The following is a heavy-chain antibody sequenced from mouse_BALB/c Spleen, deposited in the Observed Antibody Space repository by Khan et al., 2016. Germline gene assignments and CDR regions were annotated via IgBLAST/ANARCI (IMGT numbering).Heavy chain of an antibody. CDR2: IRNKANGYTT. D-gene: IGHD1-1*01. V-gene: IGHV7-3*02. CDR3: VRDKNYYGSSYWYFDV. Sequence: EVELVESGGGLVQPGGSLRLSCATSGFTFTDYYMSWVRQPPGKALEWLGFIRNKANGYTTEYSASVKGRFTISRDNSQSILYLQMNTLRAEDSATYYCVRDKNYYGSSYWYFDVWGAGTTVTVSS. J-gene: IGHJ1*01. CDR1: GFTFTDYY.